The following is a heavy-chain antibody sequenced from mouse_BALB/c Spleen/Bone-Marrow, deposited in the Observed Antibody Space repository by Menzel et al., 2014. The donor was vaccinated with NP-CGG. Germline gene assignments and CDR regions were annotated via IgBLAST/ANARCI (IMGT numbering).Heavy chain of an antibody. CDR1: GFTFSSYA. Sequence: EVKLMESGGGLVKPGGSLKLSCAASGFTFSSYAMSWVRQTPEKRLEGVATISSGGNYTYYPDSVKGRFTISRDNAKNTLYLQMSSLRSEDTAMYYCASTGYFFDYWGQGTTLTVSS. J-gene: IGHJ2*01. V-gene: IGHV5-9-1*01. CDR3: ASTGYFFDY. CDR2: ISSGGNYT. D-gene: IGHD4-1*01.